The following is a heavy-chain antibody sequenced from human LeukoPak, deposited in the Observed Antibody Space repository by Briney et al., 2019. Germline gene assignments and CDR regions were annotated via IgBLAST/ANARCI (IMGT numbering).Heavy chain of an antibody. V-gene: IGHV3-9*01. J-gene: IGHJ4*02. D-gene: IGHD6-19*01. CDR2: ISWNSGSV. CDR3: AKDNRRHYTSGPNPDSLH. CDR1: GFIFNNYA. Sequence: RSLRLSCAGSGFIFNNYAMHWVRQPPGKGLEWVSGISWNSGSVDYADSVKGRFTISRDNAKNSLYLQMNSLRVEDTAFYYCAKDNRRHYTSGPNPDSLHWGQGALVTVSS.